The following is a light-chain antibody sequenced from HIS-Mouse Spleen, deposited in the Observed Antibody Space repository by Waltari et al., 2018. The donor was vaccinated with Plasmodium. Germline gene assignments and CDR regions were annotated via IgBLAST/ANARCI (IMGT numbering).Light chain of an antibody. J-gene: IGLJ3*02. CDR3: YSTDSSGNHRV. Sequence: SYELTQPPSVSVSPGQTARITCSGDALPKKYAYWYQQKSGQAPMLVIYEDRKRPTGIPERFSGSSSGTMATLTISGAQVEDEADYYCYSTDSSGNHRVFGGGTKLTVL. V-gene: IGLV3-10*01. CDR2: EDR. CDR1: ALPKKY.